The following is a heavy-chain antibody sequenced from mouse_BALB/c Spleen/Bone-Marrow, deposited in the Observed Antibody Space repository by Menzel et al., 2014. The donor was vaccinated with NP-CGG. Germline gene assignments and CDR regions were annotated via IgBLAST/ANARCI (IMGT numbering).Heavy chain of an antibody. Sequence: QVQLQQSGVEFVKPGASVKLSCKASGYTSTGYWMHWVKQRPGQGLEWIGEIDPSDSYTKYNQNFKGKATLTVDKSSSTAYMQLSSLTSEDSAVYYCARTYYDYDWFAYWGQGTLVTVSA. CDR1: GYTSTGYW. CDR2: IDPSDSYT. V-gene: IGHV1-69*02. D-gene: IGHD2-4*01. CDR3: ARTYYDYDWFAY. J-gene: IGHJ3*01.